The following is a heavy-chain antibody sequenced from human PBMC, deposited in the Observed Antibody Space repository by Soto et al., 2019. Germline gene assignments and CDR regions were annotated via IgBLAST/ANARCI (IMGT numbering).Heavy chain of an antibody. V-gene: IGHV4-30-2*01. CDR3: ARSLRFFGPNWFDP. D-gene: IGHD3-3*01. CDR2: IYHSGST. J-gene: IGHJ5*02. Sequence: PSETLSLTCAVSGGSISSGGYSWSWIRQPPGKGLEWIGYIYHSGSTYYNPSLKSRVTISVDRSKNQFSLKLSSVTAADTAVYYCARSLRFFGPNWFDPWGQGTLVTVSS. CDR1: GGSISSGGYS.